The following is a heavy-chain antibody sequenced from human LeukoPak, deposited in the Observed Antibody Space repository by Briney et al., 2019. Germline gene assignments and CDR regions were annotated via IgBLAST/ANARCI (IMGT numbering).Heavy chain of an antibody. CDR3: ARVDLTTNVHTTAVSHYMDV. V-gene: IGHV3-48*03. D-gene: IGHD4-11*01. J-gene: IGHJ6*03. CDR2: ISSSGSTI. CDR1: GFTFSSYE. Sequence: GGSLRLSCAASGFTFSSYEMNWVRQAPGKGLEWVSYISSSGSTIYYADSVTGRFTISRDNDKNSLFLQINSLRAEDTALYFCARVDLTTNVHTTAVSHYMDVWGKGTTVTVSS.